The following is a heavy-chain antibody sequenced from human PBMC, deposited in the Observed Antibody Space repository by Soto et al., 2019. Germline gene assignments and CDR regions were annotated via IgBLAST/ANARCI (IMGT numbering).Heavy chain of an antibody. CDR1: GFTFSSYW. CDR2: IKQDGSEK. V-gene: IGHV3-7*05. J-gene: IGHJ3*02. Sequence: EVQLVESGGGLVQPGGSLRLSCAASGFTFSSYWMSWVGQAPGKGLEWVANIKQDGSEKYYVDSVKGRFTISRDNAKNSLYLQMNSLRAEDTAVYYCARAGTSLAFDIWGQGTMVTVSS. D-gene: IGHD1-1*01. CDR3: ARAGTSLAFDI.